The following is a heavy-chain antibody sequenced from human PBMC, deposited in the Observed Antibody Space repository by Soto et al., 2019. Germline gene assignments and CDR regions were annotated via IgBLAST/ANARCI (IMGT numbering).Heavy chain of an antibody. V-gene: IGHV3-48*03. Sequence: PGGSLRLSCAASGFTFSSYEMNWVRQAPGKGLEWVSYISSSGSTIYYADSVKGRFTISRDNAKNSLYLQMNSLRAEDTAVYYCARLGSRNYDFWSGYYQTDYYYYGMDVWGQGTTVTVSS. CDR2: ISSSGSTI. D-gene: IGHD3-3*01. J-gene: IGHJ6*02. CDR3: ARLGSRNYDFWSGYYQTDYYYYGMDV. CDR1: GFTFSSYE.